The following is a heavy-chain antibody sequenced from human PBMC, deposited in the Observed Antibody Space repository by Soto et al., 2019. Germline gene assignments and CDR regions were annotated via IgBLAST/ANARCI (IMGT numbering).Heavy chain of an antibody. D-gene: IGHD1-20*01. V-gene: IGHV4-59*01. J-gene: IGHJ4*02. CDR2: IYYSGST. Sequence: SETLSLTCTVSGGSISSYYWSWIRQPPGKGLEWIGYIYYSGSTNYNPSLKSRVTISVDTSKNQFSLKLSSVTAADTAVYYCARYNLDYIDYFDYWGQGTLVTVSS. CDR3: ARYNLDYIDYFDY. CDR1: GGSISSYY.